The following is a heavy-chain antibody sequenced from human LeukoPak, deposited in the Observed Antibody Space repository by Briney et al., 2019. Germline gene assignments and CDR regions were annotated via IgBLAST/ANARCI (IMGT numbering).Heavy chain of an antibody. CDR2: ISYDGSNK. CDR3: AKGPRYSSSWYLGSDHYFDY. Sequence: GGSLRLSCAASEFTFSTYAIHWVRQAPGKGLEWVAVISYDGSNKYYADSVKGRFTISRDNSKNTLYLQMNSLRAEDTAVYYCAKGPRYSSSWYLGSDHYFDYWGQGTLVTVSS. J-gene: IGHJ4*02. CDR1: EFTFSTYA. V-gene: IGHV3-30*14. D-gene: IGHD6-13*01.